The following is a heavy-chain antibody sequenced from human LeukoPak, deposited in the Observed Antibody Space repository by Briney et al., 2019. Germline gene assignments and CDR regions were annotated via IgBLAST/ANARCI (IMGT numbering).Heavy chain of an antibody. CDR2: ISSNGGST. V-gene: IGHV3-64*01. D-gene: IGHD5-18*01. CDR3: ARGRWIQLWFDY. J-gene: IGHJ4*02. Sequence: XXHXXRXXPGXGLEYVSAISSNGGSTYYANSVKGRFTISRDNSKNTLYLQMGSLRAEDMAVYYCARGRWIQLWFDYWGQGTLVTVSS. CDR1: X.